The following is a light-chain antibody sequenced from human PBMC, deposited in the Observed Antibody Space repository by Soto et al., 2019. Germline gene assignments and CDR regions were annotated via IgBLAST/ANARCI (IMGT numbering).Light chain of an antibody. J-gene: IGKJ5*01. V-gene: IGKV1-39*01. CDR2: DAS. CDR1: QTIATY. CDR3: QQSYSTPIT. Sequence: DIQMTQSPSSVSASVGDRFAITCGSSQTIATYLHWFQLKPGEAPNLLIYDASSLQSGVPSRFSGSGSGTDFTLTITNLQPEDFGTYYCQQSYSTPITFGQGTRLEIK.